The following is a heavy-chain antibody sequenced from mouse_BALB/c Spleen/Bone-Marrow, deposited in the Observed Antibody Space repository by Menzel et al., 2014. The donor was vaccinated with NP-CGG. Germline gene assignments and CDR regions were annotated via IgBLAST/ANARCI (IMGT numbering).Heavy chain of an antibody. CDR2: IYYSGTI. D-gene: IGHD2-1*01. Sequence: EVHLVESGPGLVKPSQTVSLTCTVTGISITTGNYRWSWIRQFPGNRLEWIGYIYYSGTITYNPSLTSRTTITRDTSKNQFFLEMNSLTAEDTATYYCARYGNYFDYWGQGTTLTVSS. CDR3: ARYGNYFDY. V-gene: IGHV3-5*02. J-gene: IGHJ2*01. CDR1: GISITTGNYR.